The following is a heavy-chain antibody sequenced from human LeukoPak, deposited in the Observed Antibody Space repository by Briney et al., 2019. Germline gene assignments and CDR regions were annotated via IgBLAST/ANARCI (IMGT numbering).Heavy chain of an antibody. V-gene: IGHV3-66*01. CDR3: ARSTGDDYGDYLRY. CDR2: TYSDGST. CDR1: GFSVSNNY. J-gene: IGHJ4*02. Sequence: GGSLRLSCAASGFSVSNNYINWVRQAPGKALEWVSVTYSDGSTYYADSVKGRLTISRDNSKNTLFVQMNSLRAEDTAVYYCARSTGDDYGDYLRYWGQGTLVTVSS. D-gene: IGHD4-17*01.